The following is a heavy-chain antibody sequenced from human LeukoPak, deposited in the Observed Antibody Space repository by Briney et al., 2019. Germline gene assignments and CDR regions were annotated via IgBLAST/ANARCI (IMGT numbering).Heavy chain of an antibody. V-gene: IGHV3-53*01. CDR2: IYSGGST. CDR3: ARGAPRYSGYARWFDP. J-gene: IGHJ5*02. CDR1: GFTVSSNY. D-gene: IGHD5-12*01. Sequence: PGGSLRLSCAASGFTVSSNYMSWIRQAPGKGLEWVSVIYSGGSTYYADSVKGRFTISRDNSKNTLYLQMNSLRAEDTAVYYCARGAPRYSGYARWFDPWGQGTLVTVSS.